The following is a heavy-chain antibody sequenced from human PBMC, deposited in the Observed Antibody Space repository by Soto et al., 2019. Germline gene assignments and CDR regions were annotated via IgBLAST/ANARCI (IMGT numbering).Heavy chain of an antibody. D-gene: IGHD6-19*01. J-gene: IGHJ4*02. Sequence: GSLRLSCAASGFTFSDYYMSWIRQAPGKGLEWVSYISSSSYTNYADSVKGRFTISRDNAKNSLYLQMNSLRAEDTAVYYCARVGGGSGWYKAYYFDYWGQGTLVTVSS. CDR2: ISSSSYT. CDR3: ARVGGGSGWYKAYYFDY. V-gene: IGHV3-11*06. CDR1: GFTFSDYY.